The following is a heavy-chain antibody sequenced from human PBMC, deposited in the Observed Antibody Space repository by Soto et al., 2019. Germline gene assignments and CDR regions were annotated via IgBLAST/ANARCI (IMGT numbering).Heavy chain of an antibody. D-gene: IGHD3-9*01. J-gene: IGHJ4*02. CDR2: IYTSGTT. V-gene: IGHV4-4*07. Sequence: LSLTCTVSGRSMSGYYWSWIRQPAGERLEWIGRIYTSGTTDFNPSLKGRVTMSVDTSKNQFSLKLTSVTAADTALYYCARGDYYDTGYYVVWGQGTQVTVSS. CDR3: ARGDYYDTGYYVV. CDR1: GRSMSGYY.